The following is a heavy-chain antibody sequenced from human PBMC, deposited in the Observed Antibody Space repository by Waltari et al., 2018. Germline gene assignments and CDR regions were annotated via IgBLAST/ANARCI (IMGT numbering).Heavy chain of an antibody. CDR3: AKDVAAAGTLDY. J-gene: IGHJ4*02. V-gene: IGHV3-30*18. Sequence: QVQLVESGGGVVQPGRSLRLSCAASGFTFSSYGMHWVRQAPGKGLEWVAVISHDGSNKYYADSVKGRFTISRDNSKNTLYLQMNSLRAEDTAVYYCAKDVAAAGTLDYWGQGTLVTVSS. D-gene: IGHD6-13*01. CDR2: ISHDGSNK. CDR1: GFTFSSYG.